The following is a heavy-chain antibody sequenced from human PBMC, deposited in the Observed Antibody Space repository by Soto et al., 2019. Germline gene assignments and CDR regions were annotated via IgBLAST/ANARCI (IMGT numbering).Heavy chain of an antibody. CDR2: IGSSGDLV. CDR1: GFSFSDTY. D-gene: IGHD5-12*01. Sequence: GGSQRLSCSASGFSFSDTYMSWIRQTPGKGLEWLAYIGSSGDLVYYADSVEGRFTISRDNANNTLYLQMNSLRAEDTAIYYCVTQPSWLNYFDHWGQGTPVTVSS. V-gene: IGHV3-11*01. CDR3: VTQPSWLNYFDH. J-gene: IGHJ4*02.